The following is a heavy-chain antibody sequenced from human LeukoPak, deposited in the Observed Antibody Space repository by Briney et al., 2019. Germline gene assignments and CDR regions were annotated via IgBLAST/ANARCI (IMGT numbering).Heavy chain of an antibody. Sequence: SVKVSCKASGGTFSSYAISWVRQAPGQGLEWMGRMIPIFGTANYAQKFQGRVTITTDESTSTAYMELSSLRSEDTAVYYCARDRHYYYDSSRSSNSYYMVVWGKGTTVTVSS. J-gene: IGHJ6*03. CDR2: MIPIFGTA. V-gene: IGHV1-69*05. CDR3: ARDRHYYYDSSRSSNSYYMVV. CDR1: GGTFSSYA. D-gene: IGHD3-22*01.